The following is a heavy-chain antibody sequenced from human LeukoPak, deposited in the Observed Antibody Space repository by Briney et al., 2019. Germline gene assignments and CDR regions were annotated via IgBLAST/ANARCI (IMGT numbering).Heavy chain of an antibody. J-gene: IGHJ4*02. CDR3: ARLLYDSRGYYYFDY. CDR1: GGSISSSGFY. D-gene: IGHD3-22*01. CDR2: IYYTGSP. Sequence: SETLSLTCTVSGGSISSSGFYWGWIRQHPGKGLEWTASIYYTGSPYYNPSLKSRVTMSVDTSKNQFSLRLSSVTAADTAVYYCARLLYDSRGYYYFDYWGQGTLVTVSS. V-gene: IGHV4-39*01.